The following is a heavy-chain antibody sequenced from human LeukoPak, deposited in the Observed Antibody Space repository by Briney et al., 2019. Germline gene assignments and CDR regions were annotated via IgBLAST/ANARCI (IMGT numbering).Heavy chain of an antibody. Sequence: PSETLSLTCTVSGDSISSGGYYWSWIRQHPGKGLEWIGYIYYSGSTYYNPSLKSRVTISVDTSKNQFSLKLSSVTAADTAVYYCATRLVSPGSLDNGYWGQGTLVTVSS. J-gene: IGHJ4*02. D-gene: IGHD1-26*01. CDR1: GDSISSGGYY. V-gene: IGHV4-31*03. CDR2: IYYSGST. CDR3: ATRLVSPGSLDNGY.